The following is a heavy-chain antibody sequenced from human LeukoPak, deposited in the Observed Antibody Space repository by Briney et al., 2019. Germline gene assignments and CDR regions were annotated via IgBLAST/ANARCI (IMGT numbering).Heavy chain of an antibody. D-gene: IGHD6-13*01. CDR1: GASVSSHY. CDR3: ARGVYIAAAQYAY. J-gene: IGHJ4*02. Sequence: SETLSLTCIVSGASVSSHYWYWVRQPPGKGLESIGFAHSSGSTAYSPSLKSRLTISVDTSENQFSLRLTSLTAADTAVYYCARGVYIAAAQYAYWGQGTLVTVSS. V-gene: IGHV4-59*02. CDR2: AHSSGST.